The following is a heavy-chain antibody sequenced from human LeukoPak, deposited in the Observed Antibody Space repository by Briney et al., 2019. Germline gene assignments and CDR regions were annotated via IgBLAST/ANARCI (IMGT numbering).Heavy chain of an antibody. CDR3: ARLGPMVREGWFDP. D-gene: IGHD3-10*01. CDR1: GYSFTSYW. Sequence: GEALKISCKGSGYSFTSYWIGWVRQVPGKGLEWMGIIYPGDSDTRYSPSLQGQVTISADKSISTAYLQWSSLKASDTAMYYCARLGPMVREGWFDPWGQGTLVTVSS. J-gene: IGHJ5*02. V-gene: IGHV5-51*01. CDR2: IYPGDSDT.